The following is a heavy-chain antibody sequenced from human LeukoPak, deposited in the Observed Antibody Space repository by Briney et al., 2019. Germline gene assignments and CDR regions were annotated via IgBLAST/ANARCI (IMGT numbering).Heavy chain of an antibody. V-gene: IGHV4-4*02. CDR3: ASALPFQLVH. J-gene: IGHJ4*02. CDR1: GDSISSSNW. Sequence: SETLSLTCAVSGDSISSSNWWSWVRPPPGKGLEWIGEIYHSGNTNYNPSLKSRITMSVDKSKNQFSLKLSSVTAADTAVYYCASALPFQLVHWGQGTLVTVSS. CDR2: IYHSGNT. D-gene: IGHD6-13*01.